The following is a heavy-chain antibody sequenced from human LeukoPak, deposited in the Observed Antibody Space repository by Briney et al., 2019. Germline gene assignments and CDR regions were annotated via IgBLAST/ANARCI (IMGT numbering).Heavy chain of an antibody. CDR1: GFTFSSFS. V-gene: IGHV3-21*01. D-gene: IGHD2-21*02. CDR3: ARDTTYCGGGCNSLTDY. Sequence: PGGSLRLSCAASGFTFSSFSMNWVRQAPGKGLEWVSSISSSSGSIYYADSLKGRFTISRDNAKNSLYLQMDSLRAEDTAVYYCARDTTYCGGGCNSLTDYWGQGTLVSVSS. CDR2: ISSSSGSI. J-gene: IGHJ4*02.